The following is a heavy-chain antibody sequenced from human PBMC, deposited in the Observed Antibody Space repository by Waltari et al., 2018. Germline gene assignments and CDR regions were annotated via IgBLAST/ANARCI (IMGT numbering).Heavy chain of an antibody. CDR3: TRVFPGIGIIGNFDQ. CDR2: IWSDGSKV. J-gene: IGHJ4*02. V-gene: IGHV3-33*01. CDR1: GFNFNEYG. Sequence: VQSGGGVVQPGKSLRISCVGSGFNFNEYGMHWVRQAPGKGLEWVAVIWSDGSKVHYADSVQGRFVISRDNSKKTLYLQMNSLRGEDTGLYYCTRVFPGIGIIGNFDQWGQGTQVTVSS.